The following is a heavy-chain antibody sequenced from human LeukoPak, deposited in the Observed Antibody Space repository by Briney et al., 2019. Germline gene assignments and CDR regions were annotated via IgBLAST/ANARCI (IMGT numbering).Heavy chain of an antibody. D-gene: IGHD3-16*02. CDR3: ARVFEYYDYVWGSYRYANDAFDI. V-gene: IGHV1-2*02. CDR2: INPNSGGT. J-gene: IGHJ3*02. Sequence: ASVKVSCKASGYTFTGYYMHWVRQAPGQGLEWMGWINPNSGGTNYAQKFQGSVTMTRDTSISTAYMELSRLRSDDTAVYYCARVFEYYDYVWGSYRYANDAFDIWGQGTMVTVSS. CDR1: GYTFTGYY.